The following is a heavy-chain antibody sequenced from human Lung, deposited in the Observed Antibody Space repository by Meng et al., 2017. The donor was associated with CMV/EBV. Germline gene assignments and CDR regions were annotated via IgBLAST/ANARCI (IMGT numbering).Heavy chain of an antibody. D-gene: IGHD3-22*01. CDR1: GFTFSSYW. CDR2: IKQDGSEK. J-gene: IGHJ4*02. Sequence: GESLKISCAASGFTFSSYWMSWVRQAPGKGLEWVANIKQDGSEKYYVDSVKGRFTISRDNAKNSLYLQMNSLRAEDTAVYYCARGYYYDSKVKHYWGQGTLVTVSS. V-gene: IGHV3-7*01. CDR3: ARGYYYDSKVKHY.